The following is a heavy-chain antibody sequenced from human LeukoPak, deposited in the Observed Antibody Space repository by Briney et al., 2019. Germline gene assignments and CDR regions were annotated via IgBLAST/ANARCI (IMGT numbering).Heavy chain of an antibody. CDR2: IYPRDGST. Sequence: GASVKVSCKASGYTFTSNYIHWVRQAPGQGLEWMGMIYPRDGSTSCAQKFQGRVTVTRDTSTSTVHMELSGLRSEGTAVYYCARDQEGFDYWGQGTLVTVSS. V-gene: IGHV1-46*01. J-gene: IGHJ4*02. CDR1: GYTFTSNY. CDR3: ARDQEGFDY.